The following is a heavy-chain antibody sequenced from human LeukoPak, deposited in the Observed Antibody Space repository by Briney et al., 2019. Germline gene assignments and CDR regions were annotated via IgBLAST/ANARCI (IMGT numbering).Heavy chain of an antibody. CDR1: GFTFSSYS. CDR2: ISVSGGST. Sequence: GGSLRLSCAASGFTFSSYSMSWVRQAPGKGLEWVSAISVSGGSTKYADSVKGRFTISRDNSKNTLYLQMNSLRAEDTAIYYCAREFRPGFDYWGQGTLVTVSS. D-gene: IGHD6-6*01. J-gene: IGHJ4*02. V-gene: IGHV3-23*01. CDR3: AREFRPGFDY.